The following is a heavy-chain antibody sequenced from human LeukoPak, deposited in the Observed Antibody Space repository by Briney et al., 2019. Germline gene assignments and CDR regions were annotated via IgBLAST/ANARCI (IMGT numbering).Heavy chain of an antibody. CDR3: ARDPNAALDLYYYYYMDV. CDR1: GFTFSSYG. J-gene: IGHJ6*03. Sequence: PGRSLRLSCAASGFTFSSYGMHWVRQAPGKGLEWVAVISYDGSNKYYADSVKGRFTISRDNSKNTLYLQMNSLRAEDTAVYYCARDPNAALDLYYYYYMDVWGKGTTVTVSS. D-gene: IGHD4/OR15-4a*01. V-gene: IGHV3-30*03. CDR2: ISYDGSNK.